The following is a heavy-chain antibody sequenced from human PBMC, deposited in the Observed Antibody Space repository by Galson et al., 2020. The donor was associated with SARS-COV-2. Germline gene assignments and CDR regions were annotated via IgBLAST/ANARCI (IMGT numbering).Heavy chain of an antibody. D-gene: IGHD1-1*01. CDR3: ARYTTASVAFDD. CDR2: FHSDGST. Sequence: SETLSLTCSVSGGSISSDYWSWIRQPPGKGLEWIGFFHSDGSTNYNSSLKSRVTISVDTSKNQFSLNLTSVTAADTAVYYCARYTTASVAFDDWGQGTLVTVSS. CDR1: GGSISSDY. V-gene: IGHV4-59*08. J-gene: IGHJ4*02.